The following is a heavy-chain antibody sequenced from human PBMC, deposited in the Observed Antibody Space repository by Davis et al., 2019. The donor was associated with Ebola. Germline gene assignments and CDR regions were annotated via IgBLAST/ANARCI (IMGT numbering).Heavy chain of an antibody. Sequence: AASVKVSCKASGYTFTGYYMHWVRQATGQGLEWMGWMNPNSGSTGYAQKFQGRVTMTRNTSISTAYMELGSLRFEDTAVYYCARDQANMVQGVIITFDYWGQGTLVTVSS. CDR1: GYTFTGYY. V-gene: IGHV1-8*02. D-gene: IGHD3-10*01. J-gene: IGHJ4*02. CDR3: ARDQANMVQGVIITFDY. CDR2: MNPNSGST.